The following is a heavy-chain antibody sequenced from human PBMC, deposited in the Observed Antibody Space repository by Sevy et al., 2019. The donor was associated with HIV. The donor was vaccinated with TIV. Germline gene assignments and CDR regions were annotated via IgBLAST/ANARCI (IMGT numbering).Heavy chain of an antibody. V-gene: IGHV3-23*01. D-gene: IGHD1-26*01. CDR1: GFTFSSYA. Sequence: GGSLRLSCAASGFTFSSYAMSWVRQAPGKGLEWVSAISGSGGGTYYADSVKGRFTISRDNSKNTLYLQMNSLRAEDTAVYYCAKGGGATSYYYYGMDVWGQGTTVTVSS. CDR2: ISGSGGGT. J-gene: IGHJ6*02. CDR3: AKGGGATSYYYYGMDV.